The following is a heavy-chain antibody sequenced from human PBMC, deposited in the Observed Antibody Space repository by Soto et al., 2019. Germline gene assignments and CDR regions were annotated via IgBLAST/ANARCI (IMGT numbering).Heavy chain of an antibody. J-gene: IGHJ4*02. V-gene: IGHV3-21*01. CDR1: GFTFTRYG. Sequence: EVQLVESGGGLVKPGGSLRLSCAASGFTFTRYGMNWVRQAPGKGLEWVSSISSTTNYIYYADSMKGRFTVSRDNAKNSVYLEMNSLSAEDTALYYCARESEDLTSNFDYWGQGTLVTVSS. CDR3: ARESEDLTSNFDY. CDR2: ISSTTNYI.